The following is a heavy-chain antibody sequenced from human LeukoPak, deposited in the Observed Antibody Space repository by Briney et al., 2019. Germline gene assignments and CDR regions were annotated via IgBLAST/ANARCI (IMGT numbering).Heavy chain of an antibody. CDR2: ISGSGGST. CDR1: GFTFSSYA. CDR3: AKDYYDSSGYSI. V-gene: IGHV3-23*01. J-gene: IGHJ3*02. D-gene: IGHD3-22*01. Sequence: GGSLRLSCAASGFTFSSYAMSWVRQAPGKGLKWVSAISGSGGSTYYADSVKGRFTISRDNSKNTLYLQMNSLRAEDTAVYYCAKDYYDSSGYSIWGQGTMVTVSS.